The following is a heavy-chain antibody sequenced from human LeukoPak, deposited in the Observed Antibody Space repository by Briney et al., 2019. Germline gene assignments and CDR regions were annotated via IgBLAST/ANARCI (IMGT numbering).Heavy chain of an antibody. CDR1: GGSINSYY. CDR3: ARGSRYSSSWYHWYFDL. V-gene: IGHV4-59*12. J-gene: IGHJ2*01. Sequence: SETLSLTCTVSGGSINSYYWSWIRQPPGKGLEWIGNFYYTGSTIYNPSLKSRVTISVDTSKNQFSLKLSSVTAADTAVYYCARGSRYSSSWYHWYFDLWGRGTLVTVSS. CDR2: FYYTGST. D-gene: IGHD6-13*01.